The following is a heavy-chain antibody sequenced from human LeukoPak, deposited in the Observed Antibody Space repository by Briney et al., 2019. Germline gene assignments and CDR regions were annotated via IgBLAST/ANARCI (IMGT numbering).Heavy chain of an antibody. CDR2: IIPIFGTA. CDR1: GGTFSSYA. J-gene: IGHJ3*02. D-gene: IGHD1-26*01. V-gene: IGHV1-69*05. CDR3: AGGGATTRFAFDI. Sequence: SAKVSCKASGGTFSSYAISWVRQAPGQGLEWMGGIIPIFGTANYAQKFQGRVTITTDESTSTAYMELSSLRSEDTVVYYCAGGGATTRFAFDIWGQGTMVTVSS.